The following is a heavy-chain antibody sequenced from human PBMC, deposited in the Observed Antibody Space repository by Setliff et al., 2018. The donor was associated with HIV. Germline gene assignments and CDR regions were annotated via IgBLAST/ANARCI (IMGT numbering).Heavy chain of an antibody. J-gene: IGHJ4*02. CDR2: ITGSGDTI. V-gene: IGHV3-48*03. Sequence: PGGSLRLSCAASGFTFSNYEMSWVRQAPGKGPEWVSYITGSGDTIYYADSVKGRFTMSRDNAKDSVYLQMNTLRVEDTAVYYCAKDRYVDSENYRSSGPFDYWGQGTQVTVSS. D-gene: IGHD3-10*01. CDR1: GFTFSNYE. CDR3: AKDRYVDSENYRSSGPFDY.